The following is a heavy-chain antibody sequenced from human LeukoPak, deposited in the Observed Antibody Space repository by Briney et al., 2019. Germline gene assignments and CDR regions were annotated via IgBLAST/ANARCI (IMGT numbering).Heavy chain of an antibody. Sequence: KPGGSLRLSCEASGFTFSSYSMNWVRQAPGKGLEWVSSISSSSSYIYYADSVKGRFTISRDNAKNSLYLQMNSLRVEDTAVYYCARDPPVEMAYDYWGQGTLVTVSS. CDR1: GFTFSSYS. V-gene: IGHV3-21*01. CDR2: ISSSSSYI. CDR3: ARDPPVEMAYDY. D-gene: IGHD5-24*01. J-gene: IGHJ4*02.